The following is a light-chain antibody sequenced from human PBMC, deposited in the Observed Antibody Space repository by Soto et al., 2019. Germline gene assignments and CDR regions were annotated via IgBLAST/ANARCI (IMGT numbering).Light chain of an antibody. CDR2: EVS. J-gene: IGLJ2*01. CDR1: SSDVGGYNY. Sequence: QSALTQPASVSGSPGQSITISCTGTSSDVGGYNYVSWYQQYPGKAPKLMIYEVSNRPSGVSNRFSGSKSGNTASLTISGLQAEDEADYYCAAWDDTLKGVIFGGGTKLTVL. CDR3: AAWDDTLKGVI. V-gene: IGLV2-14*01.